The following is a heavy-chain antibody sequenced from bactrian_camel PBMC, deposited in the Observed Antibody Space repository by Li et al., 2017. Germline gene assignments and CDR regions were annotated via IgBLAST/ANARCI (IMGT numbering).Heavy chain of an antibody. D-gene: IGHD2*01. Sequence: HVQLVESGGGSVQAGGSLTLSCIGSGDTFLNSCMGWFRQAPEKEREGVAVIDNEGTIRYADSVKGRFTISRDNAKNTLYLQMNSLKPEDTAMYYCGARFYFGGRCSGEWSTYSYVGQGTQVTVS. J-gene: IGHJ4*01. CDR2: IDNEGTI. CDR1: GDTFLNSC. V-gene: IGHV3S53*01.